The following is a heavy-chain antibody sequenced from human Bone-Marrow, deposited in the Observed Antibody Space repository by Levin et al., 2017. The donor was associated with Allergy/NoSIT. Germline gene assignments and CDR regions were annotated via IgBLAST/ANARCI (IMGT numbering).Heavy chain of an antibody. CDR2: ISIHHGNT. D-gene: IGHD3-10*01. V-gene: IGHV1-18*01. CDR3: TRVILGSFYLRGDYYYDGMDV. CDR1: DDTVSSHD. J-gene: IGHJ6*02. Sequence: AGGSLRLSCKASDDTVSSHDVSWVRQAPGQGLQWMAWISIHHGNTVYAQEFQGRLTLTTDTSTSTTYMELGSLTSDDTAVYYCTRVILGSFYLRGDYYYDGMDVWGHGTTVTVSS.